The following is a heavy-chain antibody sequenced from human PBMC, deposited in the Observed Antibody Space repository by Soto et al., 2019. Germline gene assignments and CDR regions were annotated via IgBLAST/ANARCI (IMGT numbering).Heavy chain of an antibody. CDR2: IYYSGST. V-gene: IGHV4-30-4*01. D-gene: IGHD3-10*01. J-gene: IGHJ6*02. CDR3: ARLLWFGPRRGMDV. Sequence: QVQLQESGPGLVKPSRTLSLTCTVSGGSISSGDYYWSWIRQPPGKGLEWIGYIYYSGSTYYNPSLKSRVTLSVDTSKNPFSRKLRSVTSADTAVYYCARLLWFGPRRGMDVWGQGTTVTVSS. CDR1: GGSISSGDYY.